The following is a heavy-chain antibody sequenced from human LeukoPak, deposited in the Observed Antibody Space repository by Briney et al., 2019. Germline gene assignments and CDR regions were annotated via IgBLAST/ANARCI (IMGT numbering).Heavy chain of an antibody. CDR3: ARGDGAAAGIDYYYGMDV. J-gene: IGHJ6*02. V-gene: IGHV1-8*02. CDR1: GYTFTGYY. Sequence: ASVKVSCKASGYTFTGYYMHWVRQAPGQGLEWMGWMNPNSGNTGYAQKFQGRVTMTRNTSISTAYMELSSLRSEDTAVYYCARGDGAAAGIDYYYGMDVWGQGTTVTVSS. D-gene: IGHD6-13*01. CDR2: MNPNSGNT.